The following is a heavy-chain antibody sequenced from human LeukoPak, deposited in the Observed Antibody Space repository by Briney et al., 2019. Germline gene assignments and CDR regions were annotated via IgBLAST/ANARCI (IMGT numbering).Heavy chain of an antibody. CDR1: GFTFSTYW. D-gene: IGHD2-21*01. V-gene: IGHV3-74*01. J-gene: IGHJ4*02. CDR2: INSDGSRT. CDR3: ALDLNGDLFHI. Sequence: GGSLRLSCAASGFTFSTYWMHWVRQAPGKGLVWVSRINSDGSRTTYADAVKGRFSISADNAKNTQYLQMNSLRADDTAVYYCALDLNGDLFHIWGQGTPVTVSS.